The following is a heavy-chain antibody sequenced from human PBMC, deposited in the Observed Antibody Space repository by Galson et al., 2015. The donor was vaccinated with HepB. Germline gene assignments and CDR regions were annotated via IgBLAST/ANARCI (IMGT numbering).Heavy chain of an antibody. Sequence: SLRLSCAASGFTFSDYYMSWIRQAPGKGLEWVSYISSSGSTIYYADSVKGRFTISRDNAKNSLYLQMNSLRAEDTAVYYCARDLKAVAGTWLFDYWGQGTLVTVSS. CDR2: ISSSGSTI. CDR3: ARDLKAVAGTWLFDY. V-gene: IGHV3-11*04. CDR1: GFTFSDYY. J-gene: IGHJ4*02. D-gene: IGHD6-19*01.